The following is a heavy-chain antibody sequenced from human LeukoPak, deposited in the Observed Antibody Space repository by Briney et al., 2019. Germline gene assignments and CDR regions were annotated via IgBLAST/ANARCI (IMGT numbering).Heavy chain of an antibody. D-gene: IGHD6-13*01. V-gene: IGHV1-2*02. Sequence: GASVKVSCKASGYTFTGYYMHWVRQAPGQGLEWMGWINPNSGGTNYAQKFQVRGTMTRDTPISTAYMELSRLRSDDTAVYYCARSAESSSWVEFDYWGQGTLVTVSS. CDR2: INPNSGGT. CDR3: ARSAESSSWVEFDY. J-gene: IGHJ4*02. CDR1: GYTFTGYY.